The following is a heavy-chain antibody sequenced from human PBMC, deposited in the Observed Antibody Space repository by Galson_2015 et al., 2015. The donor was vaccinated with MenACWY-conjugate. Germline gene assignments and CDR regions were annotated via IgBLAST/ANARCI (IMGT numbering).Heavy chain of an antibody. Sequence: SLRLSCAASGFTFSRYWMQWVRQAPGKGLVWVSRISRSSDGTSTNYADSVEVRFTISIDIAKITLSLQMNSLRAEDTDVYYWVRGGGNNGYPRNAFDIWGQGTMVTVSS. V-gene: IGHV3-74*01. CDR2: ISRSSDGTST. CDR1: GFTFSRYW. CDR3: VRGGGNNGYPRNAFDI. J-gene: IGHJ3*02. D-gene: IGHD5-12*01.